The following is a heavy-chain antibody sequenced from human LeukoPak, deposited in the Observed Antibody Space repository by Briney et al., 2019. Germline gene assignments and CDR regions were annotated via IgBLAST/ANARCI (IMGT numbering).Heavy chain of an antibody. CDR3: ARGIVVVVAANDLIDY. Sequence: GGSLRLSCAASGFTFSSYAMHWVRQAPGKGLEWVAVISYDGSNKYYADSVKGRFTISRDNSKNTLYLQMNSLRAEDTAVCYCARGIVVVVAANDLIDYWGQGTLVTVSS. CDR1: GFTFSSYA. D-gene: IGHD2-15*01. V-gene: IGHV3-30*04. CDR2: ISYDGSNK. J-gene: IGHJ4*02.